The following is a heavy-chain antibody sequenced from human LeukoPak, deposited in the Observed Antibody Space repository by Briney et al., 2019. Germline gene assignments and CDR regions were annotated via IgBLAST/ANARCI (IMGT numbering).Heavy chain of an antibody. CDR1: GGTFSSYA. CDR3: ARGHPPSYYDFWSGYYLLDFDY. D-gene: IGHD3-3*01. J-gene: IGHJ4*02. V-gene: IGHV1-69*13. CDR2: IIPIFGTA. Sequence: GASVKVSCKASGGTFSSYAISWVRRAPGQGLEWMGGIIPIFGTANYAQKFQGRVTITADESTSTAYMELSSLRSEDTAVYYCARGHPPSYYDFWSGYYLLDFDYWGQGTLVTVSS.